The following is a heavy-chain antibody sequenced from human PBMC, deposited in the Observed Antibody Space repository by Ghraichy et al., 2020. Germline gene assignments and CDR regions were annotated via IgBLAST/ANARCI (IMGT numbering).Heavy chain of an antibody. D-gene: IGHD6-13*01. CDR2: IKQDGSEK. Sequence: GGSLRLSCVGSGFTFSSSNMNWVRQSPGKGLEWVANIKQDGSEKYYVDSVKGRFTISRDNAKNSLYLQMNSLRAEDTAVYYCARGIAAAGYDYWGQGTLVTVSS. J-gene: IGHJ4*02. CDR1: GFTFSSSN. CDR3: ARGIAAAGYDY. V-gene: IGHV3-7*01.